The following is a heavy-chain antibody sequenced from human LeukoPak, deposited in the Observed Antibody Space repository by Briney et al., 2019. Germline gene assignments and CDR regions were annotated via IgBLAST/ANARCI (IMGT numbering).Heavy chain of an antibody. CDR3: ARQGLIVMAGEGDFDC. CDR1: GGSISSSDYY. Sequence: SETLSLSCTVSGGSISSSDYYWAWIRQPPGRSLEWIGSIYYSGNTHYNPSLKSRVTISVDTSKNQFSLKLSSVTAADTAVYYCARQGLIVMAGEGDFDCWGQGTLVTVSS. D-gene: IGHD5-24*01. V-gene: IGHV4-39*01. J-gene: IGHJ4*02. CDR2: IYYSGNT.